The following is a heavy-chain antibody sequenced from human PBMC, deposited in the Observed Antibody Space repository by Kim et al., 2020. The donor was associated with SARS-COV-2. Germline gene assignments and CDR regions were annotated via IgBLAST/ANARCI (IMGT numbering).Heavy chain of an antibody. CDR2: IFYTGST. D-gene: IGHD2-2*02. CDR3: ARGSSGYRATLDY. V-gene: IGHV4-59*01. Sequence: SETLSLTCTVSGGSISSYYWSWIRQPPGKGPEWIGYIFYTGSTTYNPSLKSRVTISVDSSKNQFSLKLSSLTAADTAVYYCARGSSGYRATLDYWGQGPL. CDR1: GGSISSYY. J-gene: IGHJ4*02.